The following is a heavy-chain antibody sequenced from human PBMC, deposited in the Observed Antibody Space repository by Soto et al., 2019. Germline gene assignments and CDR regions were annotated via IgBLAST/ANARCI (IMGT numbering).Heavy chain of an antibody. D-gene: IGHD2-21*01. V-gene: IGHV3-48*02. CDR3: ASGGLW. J-gene: IGHJ4*02. CDR2: ISSSSGTI. Sequence: EVQLVESGGGLVQPGGSLSLSCAGSGFTFSSYSMNWVRQAPGKGLEWISYISSSSGTIYYADSVKGRFTVSRDNAKNSLYLQMHSLRDEDTAVYYCASGGLWWGQGTLVTVSS. CDR1: GFTFSSYS.